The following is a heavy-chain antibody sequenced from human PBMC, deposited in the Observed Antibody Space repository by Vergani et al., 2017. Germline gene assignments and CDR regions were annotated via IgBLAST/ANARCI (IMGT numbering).Heavy chain of an antibody. D-gene: IGHD1-1*01. CDR2: IFPADSDP. Sequence: EVELVPSGPEMRKPGESLKISCKGSEYSFGNYWIGWVRQMPGKGLEWMGIIFPADSDPRYSPSFKGQVTISADKSISTAFRQWDSLTASDTPLYYCARHTTYTDSWGQGTLVTVSS. J-gene: IGHJ4*02. V-gene: IGHV5-51*01. CDR3: ARHTTYTDS. CDR1: EYSFGNYW.